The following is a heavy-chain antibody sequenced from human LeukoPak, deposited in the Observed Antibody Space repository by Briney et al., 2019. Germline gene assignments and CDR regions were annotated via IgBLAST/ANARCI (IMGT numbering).Heavy chain of an antibody. CDR2: ISGSGGST. CDR3: AKDSVPYYYGSGSYPDY. V-gene: IGHV3-23*01. D-gene: IGHD3-10*01. J-gene: IGHJ4*02. Sequence: AGGSLRLSCAASGFTFNNYAMSWVRQAPGKGLEWVSGISGSGGSTYCADSVKGRFTISRDNSKNTLYLQMNSLTAEDTAVYYCAKDSVPYYYGSGSYPDYWGQGTLVTVSS. CDR1: GFTFNNYA.